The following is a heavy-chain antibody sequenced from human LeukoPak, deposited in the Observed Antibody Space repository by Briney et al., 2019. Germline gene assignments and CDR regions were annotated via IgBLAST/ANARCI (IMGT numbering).Heavy chain of an antibody. J-gene: IGHJ3*02. CDR1: GFTFSDHY. CDR2: IRNKPNSYTT. CDR3: TRDGGGRTHPDGLDI. D-gene: IGHD5-24*01. Sequence: PGGSLRLSCVASGFTFSDHYIDWVRQAPGKGLEWIGRIRNKPNSYTTEYAASVKGRFTLSRDDSRNSVFLQMNSLIIEDTAVYYCTRDGGGRTHPDGLDIWGRGTAVTVSS. V-gene: IGHV3-72*01.